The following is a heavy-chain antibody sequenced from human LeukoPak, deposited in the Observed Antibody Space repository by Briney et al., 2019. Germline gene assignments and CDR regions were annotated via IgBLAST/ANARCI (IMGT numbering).Heavy chain of an antibody. CDR1: GFTFSSYW. D-gene: IGHD5-12*01. V-gene: IGHV3-74*01. CDR3: ARVPYSGYDLDY. J-gene: IGHJ4*02. Sequence: GGSLRLSCAASGFTFSSYWMHWVRQAPGKGLMWVSRINSDGSSTSYADSVKGRFTISRDNAKNTLYLQMNSLRAEDTAVYYCARVPYSGYDLDYWGQGTLVTVSS. CDR2: INSDGSST.